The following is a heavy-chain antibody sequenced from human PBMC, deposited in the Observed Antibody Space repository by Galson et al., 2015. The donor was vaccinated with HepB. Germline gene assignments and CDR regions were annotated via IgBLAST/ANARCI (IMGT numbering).Heavy chain of an antibody. V-gene: IGHV1-69*04. Sequence: SVKVSCKASGGTFSSYAISWVRQAPGQGLEWMGRIIPILGIANYAQKFQGRVTITADKSTSTAYMELSSLRSEDTAVYYCARAMYSSGWAFDYWGQGTLVTVSS. CDR1: GGTFSSYA. J-gene: IGHJ4*02. CDR3: ARAMYSSGWAFDY. CDR2: IIPILGIA. D-gene: IGHD6-19*01.